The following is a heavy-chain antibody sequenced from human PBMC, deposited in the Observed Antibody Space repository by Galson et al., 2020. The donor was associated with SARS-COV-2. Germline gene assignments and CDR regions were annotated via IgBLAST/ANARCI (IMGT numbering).Heavy chain of an antibody. Sequence: ASETLSLTCEISGGSIDNYYWSWIRQRAGRGLEWMGRRNNAGRTDYNSSLKSRVTMSVDKPKSQFSLKLSSVSAADTAIYYCSRDPHYGSSSWSQGILVTVSS. J-gene: IGHJ4*02. CDR1: GGSIDNYY. V-gene: IGHV4-4*07. D-gene: IGHD3-10*01. CDR2: RNNAGRT. CDR3: SRDPHYGSSS.